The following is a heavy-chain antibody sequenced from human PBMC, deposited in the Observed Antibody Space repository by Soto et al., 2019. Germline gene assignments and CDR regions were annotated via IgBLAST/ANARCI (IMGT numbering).Heavy chain of an antibody. Sequence: GESLKISCKGSGYSFTGYWIGWVRQMPGKGLEWMGIIYPGDSDTRYSPSFQGQVTISADKSISTAYLQWSSLKASDTAMYYCARHYSSSWYCPDFDYWGQGTLVTVS. CDR3: ARHYSSSWYCPDFDY. CDR1: GYSFTGYW. V-gene: IGHV5-51*01. D-gene: IGHD6-13*01. J-gene: IGHJ4*02. CDR2: IYPGDSDT.